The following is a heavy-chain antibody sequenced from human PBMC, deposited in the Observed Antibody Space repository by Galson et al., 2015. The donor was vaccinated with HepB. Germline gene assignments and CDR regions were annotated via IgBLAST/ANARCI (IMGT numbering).Heavy chain of an antibody. Sequence: SVKVSCKASGGTFSSYAISRVRQAPGQGLEWMGRIIPILGIANYAQKFQGRVTITADKSTSTAYMELSSLRSEDTAVYYCARGSYYKALDAFDIWGQGTMVTVSS. D-gene: IGHD3-10*01. CDR2: IIPILGIA. CDR3: ARGSYYKALDAFDI. CDR1: GGTFSSYA. J-gene: IGHJ3*02. V-gene: IGHV1-69*04.